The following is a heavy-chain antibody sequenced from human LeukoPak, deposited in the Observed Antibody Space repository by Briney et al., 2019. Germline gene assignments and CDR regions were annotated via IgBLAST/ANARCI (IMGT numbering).Heavy chain of an antibody. CDR2: FSSSGTT. D-gene: IGHD6-13*01. Sequence: SETLSLTCSVSGDSISYFYWSWIRQAAGKGLEWIGRFSSSGTTDYNASLKSRVTISVDTSKNQLSLKLSSVTAADTAVYYCARLVGSNWYHEVLLARDSWGQGTLVTVSS. V-gene: IGHV4-4*07. CDR3: ARLVGSNWYHEVLLARDS. J-gene: IGHJ4*02. CDR1: GDSISYFY.